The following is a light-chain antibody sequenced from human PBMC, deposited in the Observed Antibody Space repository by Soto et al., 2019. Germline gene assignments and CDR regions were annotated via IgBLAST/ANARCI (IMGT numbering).Light chain of an antibody. J-gene: IGLJ3*02. CDR2: LEGSGSY. CDR1: SGHSSYI. CDR3: ETWDSNTRV. Sequence: QPVLTQSSSASASLGSSVKLTCTLSSGHSSYIIAWHQQQPGKAPRYLMKLEGSGSYNKGSGVPDRFSGYSSGADRYLTISDLQFEDEADYYCETWDSNTRVFGGGTKRTVL. V-gene: IGLV4-60*02.